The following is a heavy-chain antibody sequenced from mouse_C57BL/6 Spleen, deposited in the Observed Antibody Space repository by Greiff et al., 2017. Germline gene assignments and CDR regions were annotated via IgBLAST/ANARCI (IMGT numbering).Heavy chain of an antibody. D-gene: IGHD1-1*01. CDR2: IYPGDGVT. CDR1: GYAFSSYW. CDR3: AREYYGSSWDYAMDY. Sequence: QVQLQQSGAELVKPGASVKISCKASGYAFSSYWMNWVKQRPGKGLEWIGQIYPGDGVTNYNEKFKGKATLTAAKSSSTAYMQLSSRTSEDSAVYFCAREYYGSSWDYAMDYWGQGTSVTVSS. J-gene: IGHJ4*01. V-gene: IGHV1-80*01.